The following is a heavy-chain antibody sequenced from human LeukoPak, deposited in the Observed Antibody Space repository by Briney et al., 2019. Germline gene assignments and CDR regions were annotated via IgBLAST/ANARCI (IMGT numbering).Heavy chain of an antibody. CDR2: IYYSGST. J-gene: IGHJ5*02. CDR3: ARHRYYGSGSYPNWFDP. D-gene: IGHD3-10*01. Sequence: SETLSLTCTVSGYSISSSYYWGWIRQPPGKGLEWIGSIYYSGSTYYNPSLKSRVTISVDTSKNHFSLKLSSVTAADTAVYYCARHRYYGSGSYPNWFDPWGQGTLVTVSS. V-gene: IGHV4-39*01. CDR1: GYSISSSYY.